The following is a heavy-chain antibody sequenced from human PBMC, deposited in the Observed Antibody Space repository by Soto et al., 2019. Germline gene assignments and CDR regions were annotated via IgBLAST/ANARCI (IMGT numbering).Heavy chain of an antibody. CDR2: ISYDGSNK. J-gene: IGHJ3*01. CDR1: GFTFSSYG. CDR3: AKSQSGSFFAAFDL. Sequence: GGTLRLSCAASGFTFSSYGMHWVRQAPGKGLEWVAVISYDGSNKYYADSVKGRFTISRDNSKNTLYLQMNSLRAEDTAVYYCAKSQSGSFFAAFDLWGQGTMVTVSS. D-gene: IGHD1-26*01. V-gene: IGHV3-30*18.